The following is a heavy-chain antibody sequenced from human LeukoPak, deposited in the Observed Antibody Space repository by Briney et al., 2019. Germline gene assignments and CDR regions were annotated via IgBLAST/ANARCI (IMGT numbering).Heavy chain of an antibody. CDR1: GYTFTGYY. D-gene: IGHD3-9*01. J-gene: IGHJ4*02. V-gene: IGHV1-2*02. Sequence: SLKVSCKASGYTFTGYYMHWVRQAPGQGLEWMGWIDPDSGGTNYAQKFQGGVTMTRDTSISTAYMDLSRLRSDDTAVYYCARGDFDWSGGLDYWGQGTLVTVSS. CDR3: ARGDFDWSGGLDY. CDR2: IDPDSGGT.